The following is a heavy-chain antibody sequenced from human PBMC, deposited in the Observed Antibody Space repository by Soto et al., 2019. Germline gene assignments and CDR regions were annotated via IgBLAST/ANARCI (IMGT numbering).Heavy chain of an antibody. Sequence: GGSLRLSCAASRFTLTTHAMHWVRQAPGKGLEWLAVISYDGDKITYADSVKGRFTISRDTSENTLFLEMSSLRVEDTAVYYCARRGHNHSGYYIDYWYQGILVTV. V-gene: IGHV3-30-3*01. CDR2: ISYDGDKI. CDR1: RFTLTTHA. J-gene: IGHJ4*02. D-gene: IGHD3-22*01. CDR3: ARRGHNHSGYYIDY.